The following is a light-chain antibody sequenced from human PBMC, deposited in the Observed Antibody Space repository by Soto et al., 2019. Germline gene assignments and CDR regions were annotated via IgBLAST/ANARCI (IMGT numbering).Light chain of an antibody. J-gene: IGLJ2*01. CDR3: LSFDSSLSVV. Sequence: QPVLTQPPSVSGASGQRVTISCTGSSSNIGAGYDVHWYQQLPGRAPKLLIYGNTNRPSGVPDRFSGSKSGTSASLAITGLQAEDEADYYCLSFDSSLSVVFGGGTKLTVL. V-gene: IGLV1-40*01. CDR1: SSNIGAGYD. CDR2: GNT.